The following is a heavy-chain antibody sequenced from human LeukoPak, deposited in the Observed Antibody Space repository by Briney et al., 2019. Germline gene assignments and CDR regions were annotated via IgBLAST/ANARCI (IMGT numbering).Heavy chain of an antibody. CDR2: IIPIFGTA. J-gene: IGHJ4*02. CDR1: GYTFTTTYG. D-gene: IGHD3-22*01. CDR3: AISHDYYDSSGYPFDY. V-gene: IGHV1-69*13. Sequence: SVKVSCKASGYTFTTTYGISWVRQAPGQGLEWMGGIIPIFGTANYAQKFQGRVTITADESTSTAYMELSSLRSEDTAVYYCAISHDYYDSSGYPFDYWGQGTLVTVSS.